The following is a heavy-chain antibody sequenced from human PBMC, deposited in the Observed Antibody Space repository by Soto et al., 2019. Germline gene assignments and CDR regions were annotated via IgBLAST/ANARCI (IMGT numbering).Heavy chain of an antibody. CDR3: TAPRDEYGSGVSWFTYGMDI. V-gene: IGHV3-33*01. D-gene: IGHD3-10*01. CDR1: GFTFSSYG. Sequence: LRLSCAASGFTFSSYGMHWVRQAPGKGLEWVAVIWYDGSNKYYADSVRGRFTISRDNSQNTLFLQMKRLTVDDTAIYYCTAPRDEYGSGVSWFTYGMDIWGQGTTVTVSS. J-gene: IGHJ6*02. CDR2: IWYDGSNK.